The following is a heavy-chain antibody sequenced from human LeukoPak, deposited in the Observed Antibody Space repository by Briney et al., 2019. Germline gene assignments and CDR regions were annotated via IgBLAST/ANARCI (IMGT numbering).Heavy chain of an antibody. D-gene: IGHD5-12*01. J-gene: IGHJ4*02. CDR1: GFTFSRYG. CDR2: ISYDGNNK. Sequence: GGSLRLSCAASGFTFSRYGMHWVRQAPGKGLEWVTAISYDGNNKYYADSVKGRFTISRDNSKNTLYVQMNSLRAEDTAVYYCRRGPSGYHNTGGQGTLVTVSS. CDR3: RRGPSGYHNT. V-gene: IGHV3-30*04.